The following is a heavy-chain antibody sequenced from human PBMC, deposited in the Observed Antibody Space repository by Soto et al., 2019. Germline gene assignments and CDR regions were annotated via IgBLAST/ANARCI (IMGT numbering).Heavy chain of an antibody. J-gene: IGHJ3*01. CDR2: IHSDGSST. CDR1: GFTFSYYW. CDR3: ARGDRGAFDL. D-gene: IGHD1-26*01. V-gene: IGHV3-74*01. Sequence: EVQLVESGGGVVRPGGSLRLSCAASGFTFSYYWMHWVRQAPGKGLVWVSRIHSDGSSTTYADFVKGRFIISRDNARNTVDLQKNSVRVEDTAVYYCARGDRGAFDLWGQGTVVTVSS.